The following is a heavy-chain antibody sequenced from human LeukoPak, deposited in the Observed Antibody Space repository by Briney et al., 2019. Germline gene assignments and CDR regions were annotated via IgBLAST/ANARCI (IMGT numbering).Heavy chain of an antibody. Sequence: ASVKLSCKSSGYTFTGYYMYWVRQAPGQGLEWMGWINPNSSGTNYAQKFQGRVTMTRDTSISTAYMELSRLRSDDTAVYYCARSPRREWLVGYWGQGTLVTASS. J-gene: IGHJ4*02. CDR1: GYTFTGYY. V-gene: IGHV1-2*02. D-gene: IGHD3-3*01. CDR3: ARSPRREWLVGY. CDR2: INPNSSGT.